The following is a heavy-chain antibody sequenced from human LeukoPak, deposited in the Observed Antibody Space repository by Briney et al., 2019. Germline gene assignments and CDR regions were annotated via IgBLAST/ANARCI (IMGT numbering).Heavy chain of an antibody. J-gene: IGHJ4*02. D-gene: IGHD1-14*01. CDR3: ARDKGTRSMDN. CDR2: IWSDGSDK. Sequence: PGGSLRLSCAASGLPFSSSGMHWVGQAPGKGREWVAMIWSDGSDKYFADSVEGRFTISRDNSKNTLYLQMDSLRVEDTAVYYCARDKGTRSMDNWGQGTLVTVSS. V-gene: IGHV3-33*01. CDR1: GLPFSSSG.